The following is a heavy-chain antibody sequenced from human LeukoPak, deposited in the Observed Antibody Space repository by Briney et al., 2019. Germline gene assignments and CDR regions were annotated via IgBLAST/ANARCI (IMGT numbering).Heavy chain of an antibody. D-gene: IGHD6-13*01. CDR2: IKKDGTEK. V-gene: IGHV3-7*01. CDR3: ARVDSSSWYGLWYYYMDV. CDR1: GFTFSSYW. J-gene: IGHJ6*03. Sequence: GGSLRLSCAASGFTFSSYWMSWVRQAPGKGLEWVANIKKDGTEKYYVDSVKGRFSISRDNAKNSLYLQMNSLSTEDTAVYYCARVDSSSWYGLWYYYMDVWGKGTTVTISS.